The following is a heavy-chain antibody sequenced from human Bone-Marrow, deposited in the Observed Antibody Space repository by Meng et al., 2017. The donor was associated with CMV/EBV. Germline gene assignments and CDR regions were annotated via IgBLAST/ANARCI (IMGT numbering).Heavy chain of an antibody. CDR3: ARADDYGGYFDY. Sequence: SCAASGFTFNKFGMHWVRQAPGKGLEWVAVIWYDGSDYYYGDSVKGRFTISRDNSKNTLFLQMNSLRAEDTAMYYCARADDYGGYFDYWGQGTLVTVSS. J-gene: IGHJ4*02. V-gene: IGHV3-33*01. CDR1: GFTFNKFG. D-gene: IGHD4-23*01. CDR2: IWYDGSDY.